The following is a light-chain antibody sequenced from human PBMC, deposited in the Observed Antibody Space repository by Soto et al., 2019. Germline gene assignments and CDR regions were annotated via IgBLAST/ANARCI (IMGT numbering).Light chain of an antibody. CDR2: EVS. V-gene: IGLV2-23*02. Sequence: QAVVTQPASVSGSPGQSITISCTGTSSDVGSYNLVSWYQQHPGKAPKLMIYEVSKRPSGVSNRFSGPKSGNTASLTISGLQAEDEADYYCCSYAGSSTYVVFGGGTKLTVL. CDR3: CSYAGSSTYVV. J-gene: IGLJ2*01. CDR1: SSDVGSYNL.